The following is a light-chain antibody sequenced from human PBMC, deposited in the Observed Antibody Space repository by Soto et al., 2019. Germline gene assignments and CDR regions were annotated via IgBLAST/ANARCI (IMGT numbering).Light chain of an antibody. CDR3: SSYTSSSSYV. V-gene: IGLV2-14*01. J-gene: IGLJ1*01. Sequence: QSALTQPASVSGSPGQSITISCTGTSSDVGGYNYVSWYQQHPGKAPKLMIYEVSNRSSGVSNRFSGSKSGNTASLTISGLQDEDEADYYCSSYTSSSSYVFGTGTKLTVL. CDR1: SSDVGGYNY. CDR2: EVS.